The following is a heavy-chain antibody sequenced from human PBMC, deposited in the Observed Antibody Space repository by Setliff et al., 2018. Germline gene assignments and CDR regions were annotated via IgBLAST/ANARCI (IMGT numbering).Heavy chain of an antibody. D-gene: IGHD4-17*01. Sequence: SETLSLTCAVYGGSFSGYYWSWIRQPPGKGLEWIGSIYRNGNTYYNPSLKSRVTISVDTSKNQLSLKLNSVTAADTAVYYCARQIDYGDFQYFDYWGQGTQVTGSS. CDR1: GGSFSGYY. CDR2: IYRNGNT. V-gene: IGHV4-34*01. J-gene: IGHJ4*02. CDR3: ARQIDYGDFQYFDY.